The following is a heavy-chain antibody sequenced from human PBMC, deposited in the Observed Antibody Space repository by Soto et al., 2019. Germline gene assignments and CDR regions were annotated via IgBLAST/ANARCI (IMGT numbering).Heavy chain of an antibody. CDR1: GFTFSSYG. J-gene: IGHJ4*02. Sequence: QVQLVESGGGVVQPGRSLRLSCAASGFTFSSYGMHWVRQAPGKGLEWVAVISYDGSNKYYADSVKGRFTISRDNSKNTLYLQMNSLRAEDTAVYYCAKVGEGGGGRGYWGQGTLVTVSS. CDR2: ISYDGSNK. D-gene: IGHD2-15*01. V-gene: IGHV3-30*18. CDR3: AKVGEGGGGRGY.